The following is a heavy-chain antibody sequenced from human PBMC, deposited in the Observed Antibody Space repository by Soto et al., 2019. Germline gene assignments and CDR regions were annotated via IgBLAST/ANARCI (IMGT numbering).Heavy chain of an antibody. CDR1: GYTFSGFY. Sequence: ASVKVSCKASGYTFSGFYMHWVRQAPGQGLEWMGWINPNSGGTKSAEKFQGRVTMTRDTSISTAYMELSRLRSDDTAVYYCARGIEWGIYCSSTSCSSHWGWFDPWGQGTLVTVSS. V-gene: IGHV1-2*02. J-gene: IGHJ5*02. D-gene: IGHD2-2*01. CDR3: ARGIEWGIYCSSTSCSSHWGWFDP. CDR2: INPNSGGT.